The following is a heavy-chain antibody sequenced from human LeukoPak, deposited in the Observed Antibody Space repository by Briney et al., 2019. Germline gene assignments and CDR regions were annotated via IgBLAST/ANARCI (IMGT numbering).Heavy chain of an antibody. CDR1: GDAITGSSYY. J-gene: IGHJ4*02. CDR3: ARQYFDRTGYYYFDY. Sequence: SETLSLTCTVSGDAITGSSYYWGWIRQSPGKGLEWIGSMYYSGNTYSNPSLESRVTMSADTYKNQFSLKLNSLSVANRAVYYCARQYFDRTGYYYFDYWGQGTLVIVSS. V-gene: IGHV4-39*01. D-gene: IGHD3-22*01. CDR2: MYYSGNT.